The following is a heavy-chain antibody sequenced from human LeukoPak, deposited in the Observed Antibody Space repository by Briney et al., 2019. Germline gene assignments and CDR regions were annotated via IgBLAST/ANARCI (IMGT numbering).Heavy chain of an antibody. J-gene: IGHJ6*04. V-gene: IGHV4-38-2*02. CDR1: GYSISSGYF. CDR3: ARGLYGPDV. D-gene: IGHD3-10*01. Sequence: SETLSLTCTVSGYSISSGYFWGWIRQPPGKGLEWIGSFYHSGITYYNPSLKSRVTISVEMSKNQFSLNLSSVTAADSAVYYCARGLYGPDVWGKGTTVTISS. CDR2: FYHSGIT.